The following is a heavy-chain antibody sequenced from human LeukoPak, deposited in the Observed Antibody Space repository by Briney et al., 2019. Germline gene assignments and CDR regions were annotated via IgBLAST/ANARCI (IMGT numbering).Heavy chain of an antibody. CDR2: ISSSSSYI. CDR3: ARGTYYYDSSGYSSPGY. V-gene: IGHV3-21*01. Sequence: PGGSLRLSCAASGFTFSKYSMNWVRQAPGKGLEGVSFISSSSSYIYYAHSAKGRFTTSRDNAKNSLKLQMNSQRAEDKAVYYCARGTYYYDSSGYSSPGYWGQGTLVTVSS. CDR1: GFTFSKYS. J-gene: IGHJ4*01. D-gene: IGHD3-22*01.